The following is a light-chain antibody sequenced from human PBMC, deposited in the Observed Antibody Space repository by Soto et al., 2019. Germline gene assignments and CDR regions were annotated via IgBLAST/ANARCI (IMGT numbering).Light chain of an antibody. J-gene: IGLJ3*02. V-gene: IGLV1-44*01. CDR3: AAWDDSLQAWV. CDR1: NSNIGRHT. CDR2: TDN. Sequence: QAVVTQPPSASGTPGQRVTISCSGSNSNIGRHTVNWYQQLPGTAPKLLIYTDNQRPSGVPDRFSDSKSGTSASLAISGLXXXXXXXXYCAAWDDSLQAWVFGGGTKLTVL.